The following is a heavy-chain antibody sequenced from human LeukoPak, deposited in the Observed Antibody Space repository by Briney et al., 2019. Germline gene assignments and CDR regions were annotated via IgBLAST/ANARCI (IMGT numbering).Heavy chain of an antibody. CDR2: ISGSGGST. CDR1: GFTFSSYA. D-gene: IGHD2-8*02. Sequence: PGGSLRLSCAASGFTFSSYAMSWVRQAPGKGLEWVSAISGSGGSTYYVDSVKGRLTISRDNSKNTLYLQMNSLGAEDTAVYYCAKARTSTGGYHFDYWGQRTPVTVSS. J-gene: IGHJ4*02. V-gene: IGHV3-23*01. CDR3: AKARTSTGGYHFDY.